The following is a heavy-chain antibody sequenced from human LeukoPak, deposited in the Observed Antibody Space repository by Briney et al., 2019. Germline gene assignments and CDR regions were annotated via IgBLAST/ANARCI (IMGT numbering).Heavy chain of an antibody. Sequence: ASVKVSCKASGYAFTSYYIHWVRQAPGQGLEWVGIINPSRGNTGYAQKFQGRVTMTRDTSTSTVYMELSSLRSDDTAVYYCAREKEGTFYFDYWGQGTLVTVSS. CDR3: AREKEGTFYFDY. V-gene: IGHV1-46*01. J-gene: IGHJ4*02. CDR2: INPSRGNT. D-gene: IGHD3-10*01. CDR1: GYAFTSYY.